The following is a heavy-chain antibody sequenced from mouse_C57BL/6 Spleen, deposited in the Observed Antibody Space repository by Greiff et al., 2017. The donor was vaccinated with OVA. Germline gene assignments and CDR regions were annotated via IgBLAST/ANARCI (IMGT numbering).Heavy chain of an antibody. CDR3: ARQNGYYGVRYFDV. D-gene: IGHD2-3*01. Sequence: EVQGVESGGGLVKPGGSLKLSCAASGFTFSSYTMSWVRQTPEKRLEWVATISGGGGNTYYPDSVKGRFTISRDNAKNTLYLQMSSLRSEDTALDDCARQNGYYGVRYFDVWGTGTTVTVSS. CDR2: ISGGGGNT. J-gene: IGHJ1*03. CDR1: GFTFSSYT. V-gene: IGHV5-9*01.